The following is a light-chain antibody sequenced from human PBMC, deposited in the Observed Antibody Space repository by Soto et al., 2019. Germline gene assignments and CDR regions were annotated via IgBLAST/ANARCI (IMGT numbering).Light chain of an antibody. Sequence: QSVLTQPPSVSGAPGQRVTISCTGSSSNIGAGYDVHWYQLLPGTAPKLLIYRNTNRPSGVPDRFSGSKSGTSASLAITGLQAEDEADYYCQSSDSTLRGVFGGGTKLTVL. V-gene: IGLV1-40*01. CDR3: QSSDSTLRGV. CDR2: RNT. J-gene: IGLJ3*02. CDR1: SSNIGAGYD.